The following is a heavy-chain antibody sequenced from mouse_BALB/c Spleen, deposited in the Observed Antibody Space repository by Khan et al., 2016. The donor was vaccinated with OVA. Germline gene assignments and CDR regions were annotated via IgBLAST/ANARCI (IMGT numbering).Heavy chain of an antibody. CDR2: VSTGGSYT. CDR3: TRLAYYYDREGFAY. V-gene: IGHV5-6*02. CDR1: GFTFSTYG. J-gene: IGHJ3*01. D-gene: IGHD1-1*01. Sequence: DVMLVESGGDLVKPGGSLKLSCAASGFTFSTYGMSWVRQTPDKRLEWVATVSTGGSYTYYPDSVKGRFTISRDTAKTTLYLQMSGLKSEDTAMFYCTRLAYYYDREGFAYWGQGTLVTVAA.